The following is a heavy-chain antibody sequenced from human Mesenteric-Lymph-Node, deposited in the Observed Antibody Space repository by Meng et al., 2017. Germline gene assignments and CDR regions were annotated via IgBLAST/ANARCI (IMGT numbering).Heavy chain of an antibody. CDR3: ARDFFYGTTDY. Sequence: ASVKVSCKASDYTFTTFGFNWVRQAPGQGLEWMGWISAYNGNTNYAQKLQGRVTMTTDTSTSTAYMELRSLRSDDTAVYYCARDFFYGTTDYWGQGTLVTVSS. J-gene: IGHJ4*02. CDR2: ISAYNGNT. CDR1: DYTFTTFG. V-gene: IGHV1-18*01. D-gene: IGHD1-1*01.